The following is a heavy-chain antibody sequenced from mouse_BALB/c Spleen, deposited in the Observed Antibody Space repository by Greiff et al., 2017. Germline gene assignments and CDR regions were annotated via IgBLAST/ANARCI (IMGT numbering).Heavy chain of an antibody. V-gene: IGHV5-17*02. CDR3: ARYRYDRDLDY. D-gene: IGHD2-14*01. Sequence: EVMLVESGGGLVQPGGSRKLSCAASGFTFSSFGMHWVRQAPEKGLEWVAYISSGSSTIYYADTVKGRFTISRDNPKNTLFLQMTSLRSEDTAMYYCARYRYDRDLDYWGQGTTLTVSS. CDR2: ISSGSSTI. J-gene: IGHJ2*01. CDR1: GFTFSSFG.